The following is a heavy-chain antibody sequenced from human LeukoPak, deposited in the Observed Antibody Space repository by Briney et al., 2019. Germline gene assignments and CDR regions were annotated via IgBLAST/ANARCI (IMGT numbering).Heavy chain of an antibody. D-gene: IGHD3-3*01. V-gene: IGHV3-21*01. CDR3: ARVKLRFLEQFDY. CDR2: ISSSSSYI. CDR1: GFTFSSYS. Sequence: GGSLRLSCAASGFTFSSYSMNWVRQAPGKGLEWVSSISSSSSYIYYADSVKGRFTISRDNAKNSLYLQMNSLRAEDTAVYYCARVKLRFLEQFDYWGQGTPVTVSS. J-gene: IGHJ4*02.